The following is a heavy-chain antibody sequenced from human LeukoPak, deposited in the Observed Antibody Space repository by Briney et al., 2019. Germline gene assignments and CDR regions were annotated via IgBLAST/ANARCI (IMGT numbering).Heavy chain of an antibody. Sequence: PSETLSLTCTVSGGPINSYYWSWVRQPPGKGLEWIGEVHLDGRTNYNPSLKSRLIMSVDLPENHISLKLTSVTAADTAVYYCAREGGFYRPLDYSGQGTLVTVSS. J-gene: IGHJ4*02. CDR2: VHLDGRT. CDR1: GGPINSYY. CDR3: AREGGFYRPLDY. V-gene: IGHV4-59*12. D-gene: IGHD3-3*01.